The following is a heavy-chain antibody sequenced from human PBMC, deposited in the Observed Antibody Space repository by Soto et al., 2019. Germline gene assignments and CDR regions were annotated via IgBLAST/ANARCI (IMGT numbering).Heavy chain of an antibody. Sequence: SETLSLTCAVYGGSFSGYYWSWIRQPPGKGLEWIGEINHSGSTNYNPSLKSRVTISVDTSKNQFSLKLSSVTAADTAVYYCARDGVAEQWLVPSRNYYYGMDVWGQGTTVTVSS. CDR2: INHSGST. CDR3: ARDGVAEQWLVPSRNYYYGMDV. D-gene: IGHD6-19*01. CDR1: GGSFSGYY. V-gene: IGHV4-34*01. J-gene: IGHJ6*02.